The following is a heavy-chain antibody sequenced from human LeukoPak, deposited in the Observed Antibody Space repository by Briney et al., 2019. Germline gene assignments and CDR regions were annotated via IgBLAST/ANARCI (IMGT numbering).Heavy chain of an antibody. Sequence: SETLSFTCTVSGGSISSGDYYWSWIRQPPGKGLEWIGYIYYSGSTYYNPSLKSRVTISVDTSKNQFSLKLSSVTAADTAVYYCASAAGYSSGPRGWYFDLWGRGTLVTVSS. CDR2: IYYSGST. CDR3: ASAAGYSSGPRGWYFDL. J-gene: IGHJ2*01. CDR1: GGSISSGDYY. V-gene: IGHV4-30-4*01. D-gene: IGHD6-19*01.